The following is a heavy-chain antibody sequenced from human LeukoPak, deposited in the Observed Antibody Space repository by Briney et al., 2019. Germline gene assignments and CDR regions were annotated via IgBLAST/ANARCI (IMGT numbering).Heavy chain of an antibody. CDR1: GFTFSGNW. Sequence: GGSLRLSYAASGFTFSGNWMNWVRQAPGKGLVWVSRINGDGSSTSYADSVKGRFTISRDNARNTLYLQMNSLRAEDTAVYYCASLGGITVTGPYDFDYWGQGTVVTVSS. CDR2: INGDGSST. J-gene: IGHJ4*02. D-gene: IGHD1-20*01. V-gene: IGHV3-74*01. CDR3: ASLGGITVTGPYDFDY.